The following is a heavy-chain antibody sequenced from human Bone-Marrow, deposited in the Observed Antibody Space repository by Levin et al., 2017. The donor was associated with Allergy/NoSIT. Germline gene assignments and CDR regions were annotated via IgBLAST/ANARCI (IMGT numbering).Heavy chain of an antibody. D-gene: IGHD5-12*01. CDR1: GFTFSSYS. V-gene: IGHV3-21*01. Sequence: GGSLRLSFAASGFTFSSYSMNWVRQAPGKGLEWVSSISSSSSYIYYADSVKGRFTISRDNAKNSLYLQMNSLRAEDTAVYYCARDRVDIVATTHTGGYYYYGMDVWGQGTTVTVSS. CDR3: ARDRVDIVATTHTGGYYYYGMDV. CDR2: ISSSSSYI. J-gene: IGHJ6*02.